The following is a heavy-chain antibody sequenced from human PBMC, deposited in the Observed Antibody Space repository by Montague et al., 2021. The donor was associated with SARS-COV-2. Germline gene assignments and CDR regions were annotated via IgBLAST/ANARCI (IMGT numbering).Heavy chain of an antibody. CDR2: TYYESKRYS. Sequence: CAISGDSVADLRVTWDWHRQSPSTGLHLVGGTYYESKRYSDYAPSVIGRLTVNPDASKNEFSLELNYVTPEYTAVYYCVRYSGWFYFDFWGQGTLVTVYS. V-gene: IGHV6-1*01. CDR1: GDSVADLRVT. CDR3: VRYSGWFYFDF. J-gene: IGHJ4*02. D-gene: IGHD6-19*01.